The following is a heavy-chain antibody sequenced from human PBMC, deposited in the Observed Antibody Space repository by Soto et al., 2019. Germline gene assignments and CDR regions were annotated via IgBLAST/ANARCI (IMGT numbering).Heavy chain of an antibody. V-gene: IGHV4-39*01. J-gene: IGHJ6*03. D-gene: IGHD3-3*01. CDR3: ARQPFGMIKFDYSYMDV. CDR1: GGPISSSSYY. Sequence: QLQLQESGPGLVKPSETLSLTCTVSGGPISSSSYYWGWIRQPPGKGLEWIGSIYYSGSASYNPSLKSRVTISVDTSKKQFSLKVRSVTAADTAVYYCARQPFGMIKFDYSYMDVWGKGTTVTVSS. CDR2: IYYSGSA.